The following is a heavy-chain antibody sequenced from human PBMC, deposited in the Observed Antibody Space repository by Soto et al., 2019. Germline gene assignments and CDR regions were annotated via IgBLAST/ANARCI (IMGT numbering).Heavy chain of an antibody. Sequence: QITLKESGHTLVKPTQTLTLTCTFSGFSLTTRGVGVGWSRQPPGKALECLALIYWDDAKRYSPSLQSKLSITKDTSKTQVVLTMTNVYPVDTATYYCAHIPNYYQYDGFDPWGQGTLVSVSS. D-gene: IGHD3-16*01. CDR3: AHIPNYYQYDGFDP. V-gene: IGHV2-5*02. CDR2: IYWDDAK. CDR1: GFSLTTRGVG. J-gene: IGHJ5*02.